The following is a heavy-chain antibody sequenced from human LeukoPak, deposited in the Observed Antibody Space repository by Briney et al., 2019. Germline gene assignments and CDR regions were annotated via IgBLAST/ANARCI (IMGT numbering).Heavy chain of an antibody. V-gene: IGHV3-33*01. D-gene: IGHD1-26*01. CDR1: GFTFSDYG. J-gene: IGHJ4*02. CDR3: ARGGRVGASTY. Sequence: GGSLRPSCEASGFTFSDYGMHWVRQAPGKGLEWGAVIWYDEVNKYYADSVKGRFTISRDDSQNTLYLQMNRLRGEDTSVYFCARGGRVGASTYWGQGTLVTVSS. CDR2: IWYDEVNK.